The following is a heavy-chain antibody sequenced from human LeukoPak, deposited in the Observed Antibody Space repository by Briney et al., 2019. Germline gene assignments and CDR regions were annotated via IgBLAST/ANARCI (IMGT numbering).Heavy chain of an antibody. CDR1: AFTFSSYS. J-gene: IGHJ4*02. CDR3: ASYCSTTSCYAVDY. D-gene: IGHD2-2*01. Sequence: GGSLRLSCAASAFTFSSYSMNWVRQAPGKGLEWVSYTSSSGSTTYYADSVKGRFTISRDNAKNSLYLQMNSLRAEDTAVYYCASYCSTTSCYAVDYWGQGTLVTVSS. V-gene: IGHV3-48*01. CDR2: TSSSGSTT.